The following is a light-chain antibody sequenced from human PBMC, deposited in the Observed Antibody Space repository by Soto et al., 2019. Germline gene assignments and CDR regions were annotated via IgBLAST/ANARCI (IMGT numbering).Light chain of an antibody. J-gene: IGKJ1*01. CDR2: KAS. CDR3: QQART. Sequence: DIQMTQSPSTLAVSVGDTVTITCRASQSISSWLAWYQQKPGKAPKLLMQKASSLESGDPSRFSGSRPGTEFTLPIPSLQHDDFATYYCQQARTFGQGTKVEIK. CDR1: QSISSW. V-gene: IGKV1-5*03.